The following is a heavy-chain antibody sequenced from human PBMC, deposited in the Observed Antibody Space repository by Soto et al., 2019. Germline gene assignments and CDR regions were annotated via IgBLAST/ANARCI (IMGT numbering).Heavy chain of an antibody. CDR1: GFTFSSYS. V-gene: IGHV3-21*01. J-gene: IGHJ4*02. D-gene: IGHD2-2*01. CDR2: ISSRSSYI. Sequence: EVQLVESGGGLVKPGGSLRLSCAASGFTFSSYSMNWVRQAPGKGLEWVSSISSRSSYIYYADSVKGRFTISRDNAKNSLYLQMNSLRAEDTAVYYCARDVVGCRRTSCYARGYFDYWGQGTLVTVSS. CDR3: ARDVVGCRRTSCYARGYFDY.